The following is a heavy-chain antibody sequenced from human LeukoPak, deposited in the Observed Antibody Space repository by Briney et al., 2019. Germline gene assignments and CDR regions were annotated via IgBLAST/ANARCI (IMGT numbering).Heavy chain of an antibody. D-gene: IGHD7-27*01. J-gene: IGHJ6*02. CDR2: IYYSESI. CDR3: ASGDSPPLYGLDV. CDR1: SGSISSSSYY. V-gene: IGHV4-39*07. Sequence: PSETLSLTCTVSSGSISSSSYYWGRIRQPPGKGLEWFASIYYSESIYYNPSLKSRVTISVDTSKNQFSLKLSSVTAADTAVYYCASGDSPPLYGLDVWGHGTTVTVSS.